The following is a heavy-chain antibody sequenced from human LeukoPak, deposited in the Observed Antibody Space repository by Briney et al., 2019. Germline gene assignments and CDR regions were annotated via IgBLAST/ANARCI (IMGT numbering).Heavy chain of an antibody. CDR1: GFTFSSYW. CDR2: TNADGSGI. J-gene: IGHJ4*02. CDR3: ARATYRSREIDY. D-gene: IGHD6-13*01. Sequence: PGGSLRLSCAASGFTFSSYWMHWVRQAPGKGLVWVSRTNADGSGISYADSVKGRFTISRDNAKNTLYLQMNSLRAEDTAVYYCARATYRSREIDYWGQGTLVTVSS. V-gene: IGHV3-74*01.